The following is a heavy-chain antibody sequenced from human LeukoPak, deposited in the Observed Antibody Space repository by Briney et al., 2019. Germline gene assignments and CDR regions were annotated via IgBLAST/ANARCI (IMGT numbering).Heavy chain of an antibody. CDR2: IYSGGST. V-gene: IGHV3-53*01. D-gene: IGHD3-22*01. CDR3: ARDHVLKYYHDSSGYRYYYYGMDV. Sequence: GGSLRLSCAASGFTVSRTYMSWVRQAPGKGLEWVSVIYSGGSTYYADSVKGRFTISRDNSKNTLYLQMNSLRAEDTAVYYCARDHVLKYYHDSSGYRYYYYGMDVWGQGTTVTVSS. J-gene: IGHJ6*02. CDR1: GFTVSRTY.